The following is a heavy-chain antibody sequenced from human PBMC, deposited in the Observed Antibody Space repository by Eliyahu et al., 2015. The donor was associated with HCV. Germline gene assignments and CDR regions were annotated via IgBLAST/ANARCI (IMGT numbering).Heavy chain of an antibody. J-gene: IGHJ4*02. CDR3: TTRANIYYDSSGYRDY. CDR2: IKSKTDGGTT. V-gene: IGHV3-15*01. Sequence: GKGLEWVGRIKSKTDGGTTDYAAPVKGRFTISRDDSKNTLYLQMNSLKTEDTAVYYCTTRANIYYDSSGYRDYWGQGTLVTVSS. D-gene: IGHD3-22*01.